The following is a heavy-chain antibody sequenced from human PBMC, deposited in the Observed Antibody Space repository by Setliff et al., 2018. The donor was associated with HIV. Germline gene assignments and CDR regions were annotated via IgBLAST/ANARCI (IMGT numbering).Heavy chain of an antibody. CDR3: ARARLQGIVTAVGPRDNCLDP. CDR1: GNTFTKYP. V-gene: IGHV1-18*01. CDR2: ISGYNGHT. J-gene: IGHJ5*02. Sequence: ASVKVSCKTSGNTFTKYPISWVRQAPGQGLEWVGGISGYNGHTNYAQRFQGRVTVTTDTSTSTAYMELRSLSSDDTAVYFCARARLQGIVTAVGPRDNCLDPWGQGTRVTVSS. D-gene: IGHD3-9*01.